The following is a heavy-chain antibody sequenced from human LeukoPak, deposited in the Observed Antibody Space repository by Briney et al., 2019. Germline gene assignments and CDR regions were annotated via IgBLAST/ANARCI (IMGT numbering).Heavy chain of an antibody. Sequence: PGGSLRLSCAASGFTVSSYYMSWIRQPPGKGLEWIGSVYYSGSTYYNPSLKSRVAISVDTSKNQFSLNLTSVTAADTAVYYCARHYRGLLDYFDYWGQGTLVTVSS. D-gene: IGHD4/OR15-4a*01. CDR3: ARHYRGLLDYFDY. CDR1: GFTVSSYY. CDR2: VYYSGST. V-gene: IGHV4-59*05. J-gene: IGHJ4*02.